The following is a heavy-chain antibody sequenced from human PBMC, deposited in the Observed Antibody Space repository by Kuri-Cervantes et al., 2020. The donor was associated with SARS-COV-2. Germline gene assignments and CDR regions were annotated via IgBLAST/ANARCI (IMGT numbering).Heavy chain of an antibody. D-gene: IGHD3-10*01. J-gene: IGHJ4*02. V-gene: IGHV4-39*07. Sequence: GSLRLSCTVSGGSISSSSYYWGWIRQPPGKGLEWTGSIYHSGSTYYNPSLKSRVTISVDTSKNQFSLKLSSVTAADTAVYYCASVPYGSGSYAYYFDYWGQGTLVTVSS. CDR2: IYHSGST. CDR3: ASVPYGSGSYAYYFDY. CDR1: GGSISSSSYY.